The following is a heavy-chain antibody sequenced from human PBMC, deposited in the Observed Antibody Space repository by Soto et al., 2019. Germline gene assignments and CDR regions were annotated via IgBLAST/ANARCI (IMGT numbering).Heavy chain of an antibody. D-gene: IGHD2-2*01. J-gene: IGHJ5*02. CDR2: TYYRSKWYN. CDR1: GDSVSSNSAA. V-gene: IGHV6-1*01. Sequence: QVQLQQSGPGLVKPSQTLSLTCAISGDSVSSNSAAWNWIRQSPSRGLEWLGRTYYRSKWYNDYAVSVKSRITINPDTSKNQFSLQLNSVTPEDTAVYYCARDRAVVVPAAIPGWFDPWGQGTLVTVSS. CDR3: ARDRAVVVPAAIPGWFDP.